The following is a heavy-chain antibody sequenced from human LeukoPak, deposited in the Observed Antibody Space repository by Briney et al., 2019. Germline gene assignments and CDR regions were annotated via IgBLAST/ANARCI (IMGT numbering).Heavy chain of an antibody. CDR2: IYYNGNT. D-gene: IGHD6-19*01. J-gene: IGHJ4*02. CDR3: AIGWYYFDY. V-gene: IGHV4-59*01. Sequence: SETLSLTCTVSGDSIRTYYWSWIRQPPGKGLEWIGYIYYNGNTNYSPSLKSRVTMSVDTSKNQFSLGLSSVTAADTAVYYCAIGWYYFDYWGQGALVTVSS. CDR1: GDSIRTYY.